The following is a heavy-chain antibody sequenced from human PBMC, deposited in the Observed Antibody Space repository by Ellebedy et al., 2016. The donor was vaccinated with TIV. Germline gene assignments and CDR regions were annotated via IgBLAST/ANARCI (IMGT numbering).Heavy chain of an antibody. CDR1: EFTFSSYG. V-gene: IGHV3-30*03. CDR2: ISYDGSNK. CDR3: ARSTQTGATPEY. D-gene: IGHD1-26*01. Sequence: GESLKISXAASEFTFSSYGMHWVRQAPGKGLEWVAVISYDGSNKDYTDSVKGRFTISRDNSKNTLYLQMSSLRPEDTAVYYCARSTQTGATPEYWGQGTLVTVSS. J-gene: IGHJ4*02.